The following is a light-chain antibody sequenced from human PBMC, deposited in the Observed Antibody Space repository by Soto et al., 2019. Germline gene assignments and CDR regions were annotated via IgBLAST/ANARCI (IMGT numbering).Light chain of an antibody. J-gene: IGKJ5*01. CDR1: QSINNK. CDR3: QQYNNWPPIT. CDR2: GAS. V-gene: IGKV3-15*01. Sequence: EIVMTQSPATLSVSPGERVTLSCRASQSINNKVAWYQQKPGQAPRLLIYGASTRATGISARFSGSGPGTEFTLTISSLQSEDFAVYYCQQYNNWPPITFGQGTRLENK.